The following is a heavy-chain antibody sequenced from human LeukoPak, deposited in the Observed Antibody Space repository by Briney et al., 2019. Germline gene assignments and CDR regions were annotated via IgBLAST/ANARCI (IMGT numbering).Heavy chain of an antibody. CDR3: ARDWIWPQIDY. J-gene: IGHJ4*02. CDR2: ISDSGGNT. D-gene: IGHD2-2*03. V-gene: IGHV3-23*01. CDR1: GFTFSNYW. Sequence: TGGSLRLSCEASGFTFSNYWMSWVRQAPGKGLEWVSAISDSGGNTYYADSVKGRFTISRDNSKNTLYLQMNSLRAEDTAVYYCARDWIWPQIDYWGQGTLVTVSS.